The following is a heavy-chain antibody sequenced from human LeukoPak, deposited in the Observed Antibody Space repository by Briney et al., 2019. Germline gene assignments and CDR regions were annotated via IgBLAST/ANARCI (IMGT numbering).Heavy chain of an antibody. D-gene: IGHD1-26*01. CDR3: TARRGGSRLDY. CDR2: IRSKAYGGTT. CDR1: GFTFGDYD. J-gene: IGHJ4*02. Sequence: GGSLRLSCAASGFTFGDYDMSWVRQAPGKGLEWVCFIRSKAYGGTTEYAASVKGRFTISREDSNSVAYMQLNSLKTEDTAVYYYTARRGGSRLDYWGQGTLVTVSS. V-gene: IGHV3-49*04.